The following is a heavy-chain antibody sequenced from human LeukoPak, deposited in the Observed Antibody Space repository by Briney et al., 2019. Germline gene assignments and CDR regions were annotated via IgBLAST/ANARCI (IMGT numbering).Heavy chain of an antibody. D-gene: IGHD1-26*01. J-gene: IGHJ4*02. V-gene: IGHV1-69*13. CDR3: ASDSGSYSQYYFDY. Sequence: ASVKVSCKASGGTFSSYAISWVRQAPGQGLEWMGGIIPIFGTANYAQKFQGRVTITADESTSTAYMELSSLRSEDTAVYYCASDSGSYSQYYFDYWGQGTLVTVSS. CDR2: IIPIFGTA. CDR1: GGTFSSYA.